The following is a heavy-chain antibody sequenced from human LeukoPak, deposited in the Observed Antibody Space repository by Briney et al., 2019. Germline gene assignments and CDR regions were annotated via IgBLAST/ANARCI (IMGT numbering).Heavy chain of an antibody. J-gene: IGHJ4*02. D-gene: IGHD3-10*01. CDR2: ISSSGSTI. Sequence: PGGSLRLSCAASGFTFSSYEMNWVRQAPGKGLEWVSYISSSGSTIYYADSVKGRFTISRDNAKNSLYLQMNSLRAEDTAVYYCARDRPTLWFGEFGGLGYWGQGTLVTVSS. CDR3: ARDRPTLWFGEFGGLGY. CDR1: GFTFSSYE. V-gene: IGHV3-48*03.